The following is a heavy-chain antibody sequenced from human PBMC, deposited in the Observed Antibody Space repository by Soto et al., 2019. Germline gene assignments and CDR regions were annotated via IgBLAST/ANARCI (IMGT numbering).Heavy chain of an antibody. CDR1: GGTFSSYA. Sequence: QVQLVQSGAEVKKPGSSVKVSCKASGGTFSSYAISWVRQAPGQVLEWMGGIIPIFGTANYAQKFQGRVRIAADESTSKAYMELRSLRYEDTAVYYCARDWRVFVGVPAANHSYYGMDVWGQGTTVTVSS. D-gene: IGHD2-2*01. CDR2: IIPIFGTA. CDR3: ARDWRVFVGVPAANHSYYGMDV. V-gene: IGHV1-69*01. J-gene: IGHJ6*02.